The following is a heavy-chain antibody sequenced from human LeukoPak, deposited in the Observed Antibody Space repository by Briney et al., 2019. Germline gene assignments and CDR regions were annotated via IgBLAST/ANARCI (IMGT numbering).Heavy chain of an antibody. CDR3: ARDRGYGALDY. Sequence: GGSLRLSCAASGFTFSSYWMHWVRQAPGKGLVWVSRINSDGSSTSYADSVKGRFTISRDNAKKTLYLQMNSLRADDTAVYYCARDRGYGALDYWGRGTLVTVSS. CDR2: INSDGSST. V-gene: IGHV3-74*01. CDR1: GFTFSSYW. D-gene: IGHD5-12*01. J-gene: IGHJ4*02.